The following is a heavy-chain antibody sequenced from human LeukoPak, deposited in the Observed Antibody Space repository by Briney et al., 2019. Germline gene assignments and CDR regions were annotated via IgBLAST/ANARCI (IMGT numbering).Heavy chain of an antibody. CDR2: INAGNGNT. V-gene: IGHV1-3*01. D-gene: IGHD6-13*01. CDR3: ARTARKAAIVGDYFDY. J-gene: IGHJ4*02. CDR1: GYTFTTYA. Sequence: ASVTVSCKASGYTFTTYAMHWVRQAPGQGLEWMGWINAGNGNTKYSQKFQGRVTITRDTSASTAYMELTSLKSEDTAVYYCARTARKAAIVGDYFDYWGQGTLVTVSS.